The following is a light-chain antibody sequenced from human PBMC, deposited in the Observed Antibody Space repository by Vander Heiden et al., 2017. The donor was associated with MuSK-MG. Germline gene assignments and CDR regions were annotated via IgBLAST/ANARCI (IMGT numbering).Light chain of an antibody. J-gene: IGKJ4*01. CDR2: DVS. CDR1: QSVKTY. CDR3: QQRYSWPLT. V-gene: IGKV3-11*01. Sequence: ELVLTQSPATLSLSPGEGATLSCRASQSVKTYLAWYQQKPGQAPRLLISDVSNRATGIPARFSGSGSGTDFTLTISSLEPEDFADYYCQQRYSWPLTFGGGTKVEIK.